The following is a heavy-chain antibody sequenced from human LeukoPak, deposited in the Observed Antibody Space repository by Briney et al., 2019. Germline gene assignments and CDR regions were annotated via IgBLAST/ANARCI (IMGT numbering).Heavy chain of an antibody. CDR3: ARGYMYYYDSSGYLDY. J-gene: IGHJ4*02. CDR2: MNPNSGNT. CDR1: GYTFTSYD. Sequence: ASVKVSRKSSGYTFTSYDINWVRQATGQGLEWMGWMNPNSGNTGYAQKFQGRVTITRNTSISTAYMELSSLRSEDTAVYYCARGYMYYYDSSGYLDYWGQGTLVTVSS. V-gene: IGHV1-8*03. D-gene: IGHD3-22*01.